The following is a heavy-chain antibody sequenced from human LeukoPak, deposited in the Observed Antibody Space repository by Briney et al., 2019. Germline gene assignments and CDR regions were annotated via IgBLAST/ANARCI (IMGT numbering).Heavy chain of an antibody. D-gene: IGHD2-21*02. J-gene: IGHJ4*02. CDR1: GGSISSGGYY. V-gene: IGHV4-31*03. CDR2: IYYSGST. Sequence: SQTLSLTCTVSGGSISSGGYYWSWIRQHPGKGLEWIGYIYYSGSTNYNPSLKSRVTISVDTSKNQFSLKLSSVTAADTAVYYCARGVDCGGDCYMIDYWGQGTLVTVSS. CDR3: ARGVDCGGDCYMIDY.